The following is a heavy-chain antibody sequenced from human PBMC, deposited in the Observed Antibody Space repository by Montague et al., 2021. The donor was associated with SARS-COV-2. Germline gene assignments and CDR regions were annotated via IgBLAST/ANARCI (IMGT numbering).Heavy chain of an antibody. V-gene: IGHV4-31*03. CDR3: ARARITMIVVVNAFDI. Sequence: TLSLTCTVSGGSISSGGYYWSWIRQHPGKGLEWIGYIYYSGSTYYSPSLKSRVTISVDTSKNQFSLKLSSVTAADTAVYYCARARITMIVVVNAFDIWGQGTMVTVSS. CDR1: GGSISSGGYY. D-gene: IGHD3-22*01. J-gene: IGHJ3*02. CDR2: IYYSGST.